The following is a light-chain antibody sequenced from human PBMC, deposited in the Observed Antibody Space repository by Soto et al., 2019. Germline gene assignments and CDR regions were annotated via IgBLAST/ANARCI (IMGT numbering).Light chain of an antibody. J-gene: IGLJ2*01. V-gene: IGLV1-40*01. Sequence: QAVLTQRPSVSGAPGQRVTISCTGSSSNIGAGYDVQWYQQLPGAAPRLLIFGNTNRPSGVPDRFSGSRSGTSASLAISGLQAEDEADYYCQSYDISLSVSVVFGGGTKLTVL. CDR1: SSNIGAGYD. CDR3: QSYDISLSVSVV. CDR2: GNT.